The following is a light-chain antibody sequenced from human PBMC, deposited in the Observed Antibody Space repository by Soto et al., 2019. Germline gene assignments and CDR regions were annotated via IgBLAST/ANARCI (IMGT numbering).Light chain of an antibody. CDR1: ISYVGRFNF. CDR3: SSYTTSSTYV. J-gene: IGLJ1*01. V-gene: IGLV2-14*01. CDR2: EVT. Sequence: QSALTHPASVSRSPGHSITISCTGTISYVGRFNFVSWFQQHPGKAPKILIYEVTKRPSGVSNLFSCSKSGNTASLTISGIQTEDEADYYCSSYTTSSTYVFGTGTKVPVL.